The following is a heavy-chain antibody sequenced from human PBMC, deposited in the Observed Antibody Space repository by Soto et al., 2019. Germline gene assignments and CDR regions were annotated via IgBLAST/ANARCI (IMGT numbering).Heavy chain of an antibody. CDR1: GGSISSGGYY. CDR2: IYYSGST. J-gene: IGHJ4*02. D-gene: IGHD4-17*01. CDR3: ARDSYGDYVINRGGNYFDY. V-gene: IGHV4-31*03. Sequence: PSETLSLTCTVSGGSISSGGYYWSWIRQHPGKGLEWIGYIYYSGSTYYNPSLKSRVTISVDTSKNQFSLKLSSVTAADTAVYYCARDSYGDYVINRGGNYFDYWGQGTLVTVSS.